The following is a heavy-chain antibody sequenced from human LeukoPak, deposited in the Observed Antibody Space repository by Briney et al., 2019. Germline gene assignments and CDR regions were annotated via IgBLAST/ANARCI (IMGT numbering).Heavy chain of an antibody. CDR3: VRSLGARPGWSFDI. J-gene: IGHJ2*01. D-gene: IGHD1-26*01. CDR1: GDSISDYYSNYH. V-gene: IGHV4-4*07. Sequence: SETLSLTCTISGDSISDYYSNYHWTWVRQPAGKGLQWIGRIHISGKSDYNPSLQSRVTMSVDTSKEPSSLTLRSVTAADTALYYCVRSLGARPGWSFDIWGRGTLITVAS. CDR2: IHISGKS.